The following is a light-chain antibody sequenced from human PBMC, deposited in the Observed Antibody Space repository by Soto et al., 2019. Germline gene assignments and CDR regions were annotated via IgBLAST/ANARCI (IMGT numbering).Light chain of an antibody. CDR3: QQYGSSPRT. V-gene: IGKV3-20*01. J-gene: IGKJ1*01. CDR2: GAS. Sequence: EIVLTQSPGTLSLSPGERATLSCGASQSVNNDYLAWYQQKPGQAPSLLIYGASRRATGIPDRFSGSGSGTDFTLTISRLEPEDFAVHYCQQYGSSPRTFGHGTKV. CDR1: QSVNNDY.